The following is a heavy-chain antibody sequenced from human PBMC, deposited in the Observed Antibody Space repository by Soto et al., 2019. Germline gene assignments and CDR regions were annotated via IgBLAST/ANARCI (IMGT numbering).Heavy chain of an antibody. Sequence: QVQLVESGGGVVQPGRSLRLSCAASGFTFSSYGMHWVRQAPGKGLEWVAVIWYDGSNKYYADSVKGRFTISRDNSKNTMYLQMNSLRAEGTAVYYCARDNTYKILVVAANWYFDLWGRGTLVTVSS. V-gene: IGHV3-33*01. CDR3: ARDNTYKILVVAANWYFDL. J-gene: IGHJ2*01. D-gene: IGHD2-15*01. CDR2: IWYDGSNK. CDR1: GFTFSSYG.